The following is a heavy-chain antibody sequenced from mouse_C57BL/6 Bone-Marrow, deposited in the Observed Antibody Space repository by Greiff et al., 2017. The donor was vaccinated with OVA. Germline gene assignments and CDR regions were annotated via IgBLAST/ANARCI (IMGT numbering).Heavy chain of an antibody. V-gene: IGHV10-1*01. CDR1: GFSFNTYA. D-gene: IGHD1-1*01. CDR3: VRDDYGAWFAY. Sequence: EVQLVESGGGLVQPKGSLKLSCAASGFSFNTYAMNWVRQAPGKGLEWVARIRSKSNNYATYYADSVKDRFTISRDDSESMLYLQMNNLKTEDTAMYYCVRDDYGAWFAYWGQGTLVTVSA. J-gene: IGHJ3*01. CDR2: IRSKSNNYAT.